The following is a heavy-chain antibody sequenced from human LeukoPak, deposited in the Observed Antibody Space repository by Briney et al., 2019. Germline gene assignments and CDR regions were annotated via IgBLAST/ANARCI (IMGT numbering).Heavy chain of an antibody. CDR2: IYYSGNT. J-gene: IGHJ3*02. D-gene: IGHD1-26*01. V-gene: IGHV4-59*08. CDR3: ARLKVGASGSSSDAFDI. Sequence: SETLSLTCTVSGGSISSYHWSWIRQPPGKGLEWIGYIYYSGNTNYNPSLKSRVTISVDTSKNHFSLKLSSVTATDTAVFYCARLKVGASGSSSDAFDIWGQGTMVTVSS. CDR1: GGSISSYH.